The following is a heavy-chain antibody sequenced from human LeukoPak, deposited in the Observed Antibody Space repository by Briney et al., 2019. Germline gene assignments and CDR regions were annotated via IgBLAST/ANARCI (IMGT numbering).Heavy chain of an antibody. CDR3: TRESPLVVVTATAFDI. Sequence: GGSLRLSCTASGFTFGDYAMSRFRQAPGKGLEWVGFIRSKAYGGTTEYAASVKGRFTISRDDSKSIAYLQMNSLKTEDTAVYYCTRESPLVVVTATAFDIWGQGTMVTVSS. J-gene: IGHJ3*02. CDR2: IRSKAYGGTT. D-gene: IGHD2-21*02. CDR1: GFTFGDYA. V-gene: IGHV3-49*03.